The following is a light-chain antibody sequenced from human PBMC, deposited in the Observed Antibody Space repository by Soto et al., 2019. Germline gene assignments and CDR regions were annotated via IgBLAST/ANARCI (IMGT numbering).Light chain of an antibody. J-gene: IGLJ1*01. Sequence: QSALTQPASLSGSPGQSITISCTGTSSDIGAYDYVSWFQQHPGKAPKLMISEVNNRPSGVSNRFSGSKSGNTASLTISGLQAEDEADYYCSSYTSSSTHYVFGTGTKV. CDR3: SSYTSSSTHYV. V-gene: IGLV2-14*01. CDR2: EVN. CDR1: SSDIGAYDY.